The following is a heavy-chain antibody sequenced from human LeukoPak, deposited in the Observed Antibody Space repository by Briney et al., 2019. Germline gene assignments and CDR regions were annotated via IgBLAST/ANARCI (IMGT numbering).Heavy chain of an antibody. CDR1: GFTFSSYS. J-gene: IGHJ4*02. CDR3: ARAVAGLVVIDY. Sequence: GGSLRLSCAASGFTFSSYSMNWVRQAPGKGLEWVSSISSSSSYIYYADSVKGRFTIPRDNAKNSLYLQMNSLRAEDTAVYYCARAVAGLVVIDYWGQGTLVTVSS. V-gene: IGHV3-21*01. D-gene: IGHD2-8*02. CDR2: ISSSSSYI.